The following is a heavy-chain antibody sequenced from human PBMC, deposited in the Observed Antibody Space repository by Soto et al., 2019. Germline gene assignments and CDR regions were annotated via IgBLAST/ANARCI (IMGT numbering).Heavy chain of an antibody. CDR2: IYYSGST. CDR3: ARAEHNYGDYVWSWWFDP. J-gene: IGHJ5*02. Sequence: KSSETLSLTCTVSGGSISSYYWSWIRQPPGKGLEWIGYIYYSGSTNYNPSLKSRVTISVDTSKNQFSLKLSSVTAADTAVYYCARAEHNYGDYVWSWWFDPWGQGTLVTVS. V-gene: IGHV4-59*01. CDR1: GGSISSYY. D-gene: IGHD4-17*01.